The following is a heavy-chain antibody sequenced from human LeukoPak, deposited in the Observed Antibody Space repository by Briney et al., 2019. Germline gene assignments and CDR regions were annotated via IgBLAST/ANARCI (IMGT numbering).Heavy chain of an antibody. CDR3: ARRPYYYDSLDY. Sequence: GGSLRLSCAASGFTFSSYEMNWVRQAPGKGLEWVSYISSSGSTIYYADSVKGRFTISRENAKNSLYLQMNSLRAEETAVYYCARRPYYYDSLDYWGQGTLVTVSS. CDR2: ISSSGSTI. V-gene: IGHV3-48*03. CDR1: GFTFSSYE. J-gene: IGHJ4*02. D-gene: IGHD3-22*01.